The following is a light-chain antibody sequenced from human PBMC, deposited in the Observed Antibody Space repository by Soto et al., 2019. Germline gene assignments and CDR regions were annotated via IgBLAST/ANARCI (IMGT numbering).Light chain of an antibody. V-gene: IGKV3-20*01. CDR3: QQFSSYPLT. Sequence: EFVLTQSPGTLSLSPGERATLSCRASQTVRNNYVAWYQQKPGQAPRLLIYDAYSRATGIPDRFSGGGSGTDFTLTISRLEPEDFAVYYCQQFSSYPLTFGGGTKVDIK. J-gene: IGKJ4*01. CDR1: QTVRNNY. CDR2: DAY.